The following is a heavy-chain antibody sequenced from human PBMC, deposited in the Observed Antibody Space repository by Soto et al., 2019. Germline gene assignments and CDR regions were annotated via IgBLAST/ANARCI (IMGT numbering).Heavy chain of an antibody. CDR1: GGSISSSY. CDR2: IYDSGST. D-gene: IGHD1-20*01. CDR3: ARLRYIDGFDY. V-gene: IGHV4-59*08. J-gene: IGHJ4*02. Sequence: SETLSLTCTVSGGSISSSYWSCIRQPPGKGLEWIGYIYDSGSTYYNSSLKSRVTMSVDTSKNQFSLKLSSVTAADTAVYYCARLRYIDGFDYWGQGTQVTVSS.